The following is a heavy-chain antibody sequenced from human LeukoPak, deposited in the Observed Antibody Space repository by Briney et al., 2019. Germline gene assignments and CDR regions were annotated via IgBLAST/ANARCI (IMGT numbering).Heavy chain of an antibody. CDR3: ARASCGGGTCYDSRGWFDP. Sequence: SETLSLTCTVSGNSFGDYYWSWIRQPPGKGLEWIGNIYFSGSTYYKQSLKSRVTISVDTSKNQFSLKLRSVTAADTAVYYCARASCGGGTCYDSRGWFDPWGQGTLVTASS. CDR1: GNSFGDYY. J-gene: IGHJ5*02. CDR2: IYFSGST. V-gene: IGHV4-59*12. D-gene: IGHD2-15*01.